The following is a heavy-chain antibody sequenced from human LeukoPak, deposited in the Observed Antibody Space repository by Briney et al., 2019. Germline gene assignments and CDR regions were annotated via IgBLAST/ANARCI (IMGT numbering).Heavy chain of an antibody. CDR1: TGSINSNSYY. CDR3: GARRVGPRRPLDF. J-gene: IGHJ4*01. Sequence: KASETLSLTCTVSTGSINSNSYYWGWIRQPPGKGLELIGNIINNGKTYYNLALESRVTISIDTSKNQFSLKLSSVTAADTGVYFCGARRVGPRRPLDFWGQGTLVTVSS. CDR2: IINNGKT. D-gene: IGHD6-6*01. V-gene: IGHV4-39*01.